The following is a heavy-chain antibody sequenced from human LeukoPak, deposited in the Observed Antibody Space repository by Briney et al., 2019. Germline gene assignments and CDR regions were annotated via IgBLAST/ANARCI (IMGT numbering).Heavy chain of an antibody. CDR1: GFTFSSYE. CDR2: ISSSGSTI. D-gene: IGHD1-7*01. J-gene: IGHJ4*02. Sequence: PGGSLRLSCAASGFTFSSYEMNWVRQAPGKGLEWVSYISSSGSTIYYADSVKGRFTISRDNAKNSLYLQMNSLRAEDTAVYYCARPNWNYGYFDYWGQGTLVTVSS. CDR3: ARPNWNYGYFDY. V-gene: IGHV3-48*03.